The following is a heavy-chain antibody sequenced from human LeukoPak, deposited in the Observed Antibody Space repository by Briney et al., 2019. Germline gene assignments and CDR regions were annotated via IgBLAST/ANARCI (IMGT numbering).Heavy chain of an antibody. J-gene: IGHJ3*02. CDR2: IYYSGST. CDR3: ARVIRIAAAFREAFDI. V-gene: IGHV4-59*01. D-gene: IGHD6-13*01. Sequence: KASETLSLTCTVSGGSISSYYWSWIRQPPGKGLEWIGYIYYSGSTNYNPSLKSRVTISVDTSKNQFSLKLSSVTAADTAVYYCARVIRIAAAFREAFDIWGQGTMVTVSS. CDR1: GGSISSYY.